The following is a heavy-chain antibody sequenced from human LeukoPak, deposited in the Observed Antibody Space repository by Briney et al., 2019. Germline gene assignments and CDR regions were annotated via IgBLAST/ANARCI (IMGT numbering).Heavy chain of an antibody. D-gene: IGHD3-22*01. CDR2: ISSSGSTI. J-gene: IGHJ4*02. Sequence: PGRSLRLSCTASGFTFNNYVMHWVRQAPGKGLEWVSYISSSGSTIYYADSVKGRFTISRDNAKNSLYLQMNSLRAEDTAVYYCARDSVYYDSSGYYPSTFDYWGQGTLVTVSS. CDR3: ARDSVYYDSSGYYPSTFDY. V-gene: IGHV3-48*03. CDR1: GFTFNNYV.